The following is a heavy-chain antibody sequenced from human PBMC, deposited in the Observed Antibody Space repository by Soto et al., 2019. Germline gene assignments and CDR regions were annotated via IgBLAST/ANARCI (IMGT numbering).Heavy chain of an antibody. D-gene: IGHD6-13*01. CDR1: CYTFTSYG. CDR3: ALSTSYSSSWYLVY. J-gene: IGHJ4*02. V-gene: IGHV1-18*01. CDR2: ISAYNGNT. Sequence: ASVKVSFKAACYTFTSYGISWLVQAPGQGLEWMGWISAYNGNTNYAQKLQGRVTMTTDTSTSTAYMELRSLRSDDTAVYYCALSTSYSSSWYLVYWGQGTLVTVSS.